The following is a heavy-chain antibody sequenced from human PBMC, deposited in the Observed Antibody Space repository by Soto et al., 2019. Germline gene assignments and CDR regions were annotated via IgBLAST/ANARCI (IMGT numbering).Heavy chain of an antibody. CDR3: ARDPGRGLYFDY. D-gene: IGHD3-10*01. Sequence: ASVKVSCKASGYTFTGYYMHWVRQAPGQGLEWMGWINPNSGGTNCAQKFQGRVTMTRDTSISTAYMELSRLRSDDTAVYYCARDPGRGLYFDYWGQGTLVTVSS. CDR2: INPNSGGT. V-gene: IGHV1-2*02. CDR1: GYTFTGYY. J-gene: IGHJ4*02.